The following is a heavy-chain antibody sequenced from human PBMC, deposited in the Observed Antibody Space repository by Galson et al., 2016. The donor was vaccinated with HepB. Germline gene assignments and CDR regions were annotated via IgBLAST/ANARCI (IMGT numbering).Heavy chain of an antibody. CDR3: ARGAYNSPFDY. D-gene: IGHD6-13*01. J-gene: IGHJ4*02. CDR1: GASISSDDYY. CDR2: IHYRGAA. V-gene: IGHV4-30-4*01. Sequence: TLSLTCTVSGASISSDDYYWSWIRQSPGQGPEWIGYIHYRGAAYYNPSLRTRVVISVDTSKNQFSLKLNSVTAADTAVYFCARGAYNSPFDYWGQGTLVTVSS.